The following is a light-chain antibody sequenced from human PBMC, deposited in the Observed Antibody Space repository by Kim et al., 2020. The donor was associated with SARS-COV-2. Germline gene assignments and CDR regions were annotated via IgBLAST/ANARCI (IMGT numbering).Light chain of an antibody. Sequence: QRVTISCSGSSSNIGSNYVYWYQQLPGTAPKLLIYRNNQRPSGVPDRFSGSKSGTSASLAIGGLRSEDEADYYCAAWDDSLSGPGVFGGGTQLTVL. CDR2: RNN. CDR1: SSNIGSNY. V-gene: IGLV1-47*01. J-gene: IGLJ2*01. CDR3: AAWDDSLSGPGV.